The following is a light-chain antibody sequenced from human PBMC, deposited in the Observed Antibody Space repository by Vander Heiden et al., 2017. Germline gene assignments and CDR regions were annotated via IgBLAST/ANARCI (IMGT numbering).Light chain of an antibody. CDR3: QQSNNWPPDIA. CDR2: GVS. CDR1: RAVGTN. Sequence: QSPPSLSVSPGPRPSLSSSAIRAVGTNLAGEQQKAGQATRLRIYGVSTRATGIPARFSGSGSGTEFTRTISSLQSEDFAVYYCQQSNNWPPDIAFGPGT. V-gene: IGKV3-15*01. J-gene: IGKJ3*01.